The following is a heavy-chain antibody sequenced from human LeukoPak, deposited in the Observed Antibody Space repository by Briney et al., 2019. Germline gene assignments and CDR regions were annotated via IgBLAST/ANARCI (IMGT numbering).Heavy chain of an antibody. D-gene: IGHD6-13*01. V-gene: IGHV4-39*02. CDR3: ASTAAAGIDY. CDR2: IYYSGDT. CDR1: GDSISSSSYH. J-gene: IGHJ4*02. Sequence: SETLSLTCIVSGDSISSSSYHWGWIRQPPGKGLEWIGSIYYSGDTYYNPSLKSRVTMYVDTSKNHFSLKLSSVTASDTAVYYCASTAAAGIDYWGQGTLVTVSS.